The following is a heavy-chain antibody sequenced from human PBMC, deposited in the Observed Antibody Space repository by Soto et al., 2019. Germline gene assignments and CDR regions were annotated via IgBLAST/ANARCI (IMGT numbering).Heavy chain of an antibody. D-gene: IGHD6-13*01. V-gene: IGHV4-39*07. CDR3: ARGAGGGAAAGTDYYYYGMDV. J-gene: IGHJ6*02. Sequence: PSETLSLTCTVSGGSISGSSYYWGWIRQPPGKGLEWIGEINHSGSTNYNPSLKSRVTISVDTSKNQFSLKLSSVTAADTAVYYCARGAGGGAAAGTDYYYYGMDVWGQGTTVTASS. CDR1: GGSISGSSYY. CDR2: INHSGST.